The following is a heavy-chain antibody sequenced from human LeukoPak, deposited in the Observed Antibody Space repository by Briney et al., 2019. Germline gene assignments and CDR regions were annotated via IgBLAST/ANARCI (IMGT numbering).Heavy chain of an antibody. D-gene: IGHD7-27*01. CDR2: MSPNSGNT. J-gene: IGHJ4*02. Sequence: ASVKVSCKASKDTFTNYDINGVRQATGYWLEWLGWMSPNSGNTGYAQKFQGRVAMTRDTSISTAYMELSSLTSEDTAVYFCVGGAPNWGFDFWGQGTLVTVSS. CDR3: VGGAPNWGFDF. V-gene: IGHV1-8*01. CDR1: KDTFTNYD.